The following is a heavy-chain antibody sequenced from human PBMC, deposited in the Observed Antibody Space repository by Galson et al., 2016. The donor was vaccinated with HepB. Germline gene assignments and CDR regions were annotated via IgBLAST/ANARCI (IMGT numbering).Heavy chain of an antibody. Sequence: SLRLSCAASGFTVSSSYMNWVRRAPGKGLEWVSVIYSGGTAYFADSGGSTYYAYADSVKGRFTISRDNSKNTLYLQMNSLRTEDTAVDYCARVPGYYYGMDVWGQGTTVTVSS. CDR3: ARVPGYYYGMDV. J-gene: IGHJ6*02. CDR2: IYSGGTA. CDR1: GFTVSSSY. V-gene: IGHV3-53*01.